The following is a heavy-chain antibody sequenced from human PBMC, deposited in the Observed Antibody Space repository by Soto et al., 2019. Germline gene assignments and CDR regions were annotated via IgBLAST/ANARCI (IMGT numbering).Heavy chain of an antibody. CDR2: IYWDDDK. Sequence: QITLKESGPTLVKPTQTLTLTCTFSGFSLSTSGVGVGWIRQPPGKALEWLALIYWDDDKRYSPSLKSRLTIXKXNSKNQVVLTMTNMDPVDTATYYCAQLDSGWYGMDVWGQGTTVTVSS. CDR1: GFSLSTSGVG. CDR3: AQLDSGWYGMDV. D-gene: IGHD6-19*01. V-gene: IGHV2-5*02. J-gene: IGHJ6*02.